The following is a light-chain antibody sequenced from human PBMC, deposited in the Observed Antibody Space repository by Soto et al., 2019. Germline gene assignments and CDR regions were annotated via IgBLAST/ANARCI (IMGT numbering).Light chain of an antibody. V-gene: IGKV3-20*01. CDR3: QQYGSSSWT. CDR1: QSVSSTY. Sequence: EIVLTQSPGTLSLSPGERATLSCRASQSVSSTYLAWYQQKPGQAPRLLIYGASSRAADIPARFSGSGSGTDFTLTISRLEPEDFAVYYCQQYGSSSWTFGQGTKVEIK. J-gene: IGKJ1*01. CDR2: GAS.